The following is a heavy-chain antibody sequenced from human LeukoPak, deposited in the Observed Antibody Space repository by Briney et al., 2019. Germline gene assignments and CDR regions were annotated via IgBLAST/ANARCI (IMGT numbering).Heavy chain of an antibody. CDR3: AREGGFGYDDAFDT. J-gene: IGHJ3*02. Sequence: SETLSLTCTVSGGSISSYYWSWIRQPPGKGLEWIGYIYYTGSTNYNPSLKSRVTISADTSKNQFSLKLSSVTAADTAVYYCAREGGFGYDDAFDTWGHGTTVTVSS. V-gene: IGHV4-59*01. D-gene: IGHD3-16*02. CDR2: IYYTGST. CDR1: GGSISSYY.